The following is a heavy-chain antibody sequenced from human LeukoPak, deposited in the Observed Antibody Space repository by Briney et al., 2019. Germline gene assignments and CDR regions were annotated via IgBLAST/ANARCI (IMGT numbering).Heavy chain of an antibody. D-gene: IGHD3-16*02. CDR1: GFTVSRYW. CDR2: IDGDVSST. CDR3: ARTVTDAFDI. J-gene: IGHJ3*02. V-gene: IGHV3-74*03. Sequence: PGGSLRLSCAASGFTVSRYWMHWVRQAPGKGLVWVSRIDGDVSSTTYADSVKGRFIISRDNAKNTLYLQMNSLRAEDTAVYYCARTVTDAFDIWGQGTMVTVSS.